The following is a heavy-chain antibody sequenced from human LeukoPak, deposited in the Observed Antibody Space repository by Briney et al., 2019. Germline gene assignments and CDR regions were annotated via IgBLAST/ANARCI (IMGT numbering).Heavy chain of an antibody. J-gene: IGHJ3*02. Sequence: GGSLRLSCAASGFTFSDYYMSWIRQAPGKGLEWVSYISSSGSTLYYADSVKGRFTISRDNAKNSLYLQMNSLRAEDTAVYYCASSAPKRWLQYTGAFDIWGQGTMVTVSS. D-gene: IGHD5-24*01. V-gene: IGHV3-11*01. CDR2: ISSSGSTL. CDR3: ASSAPKRWLQYTGAFDI. CDR1: GFTFSDYY.